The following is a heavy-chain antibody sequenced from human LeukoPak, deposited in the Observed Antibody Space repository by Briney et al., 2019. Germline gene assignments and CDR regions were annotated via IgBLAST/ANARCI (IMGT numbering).Heavy chain of an antibody. V-gene: IGHV4-59*01. CDR2: IYYSGST. Sequence: PSGTLSLTCTASGGSISSYYWSWIRQPPGKGLEWIGYIYYSGSTKYNPSLKSRVTISVDTSKNQFSLKLRSVTAADTAVYYCARESRDVETEGFDYWGQGTLVTVSS. J-gene: IGHJ4*02. CDR3: ARESRDVETEGFDY. CDR1: GGSISSYY. D-gene: IGHD5-24*01.